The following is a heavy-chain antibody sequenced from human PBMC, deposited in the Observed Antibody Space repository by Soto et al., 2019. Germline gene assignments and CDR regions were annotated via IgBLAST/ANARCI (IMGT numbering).Heavy chain of an antibody. V-gene: IGHV5-10-1*01. CDR1: GYSFAGYW. CDR2: IDPSDSQT. CDR3: ARQIYDSDTGPNFQYYFDS. Sequence: PGGSLKISCKGSGYSFAGYWMTWVRQKPGKCLEWMGRIDPSDSQTYYSPSFRGHVTISVTKSITTVFLQWSSLRASDTAMYYCARQIYDSDTGPNFQYYFDSWGQGTPVIVYS. J-gene: IGHJ4*02. D-gene: IGHD3-22*01.